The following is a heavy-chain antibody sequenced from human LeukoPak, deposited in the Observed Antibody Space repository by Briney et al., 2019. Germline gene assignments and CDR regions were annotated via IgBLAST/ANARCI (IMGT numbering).Heavy chain of an antibody. V-gene: IGHV1-2*02. Sequence: ASVSVSCKASVYTFTGYTIHWVRQAPGQGFEWMGWISPGNGGADYAQKFQGRVTMTRDTSSRTVYMDLSGLRSDDTAVYYCARRTAGMAMDYWGQGTLVTVSS. CDR2: ISPGNGGA. D-gene: IGHD5-24*01. CDR1: VYTFTGYT. J-gene: IGHJ4*02. CDR3: ARRTAGMAMDY.